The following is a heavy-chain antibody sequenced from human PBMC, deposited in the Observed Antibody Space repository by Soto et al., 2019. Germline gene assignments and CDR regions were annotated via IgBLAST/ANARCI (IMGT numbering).Heavy chain of an antibody. J-gene: IGHJ4*02. CDR3: ARQYDILTGYYLEVGY. CDR1: GYTFTSYG. D-gene: IGHD3-9*01. V-gene: IGHV1-18*01. Sequence: QVQLVQSGAEVKKPGASVKVSCKASGYTFTSYGISWVRQAPGQGLEWMGWISAYSGNTNYAQNLQGRVTMTTDTSTSTAYMELRSMRSDDTAVYYCARQYDILTGYYLEVGYWGQGTLVTVSS. CDR2: ISAYSGNT.